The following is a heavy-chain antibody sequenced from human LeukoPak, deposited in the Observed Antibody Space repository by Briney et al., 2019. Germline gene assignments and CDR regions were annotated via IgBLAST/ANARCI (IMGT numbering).Heavy chain of an antibody. CDR3: ARVIDGHINNWFDP. J-gene: IGHJ5*02. D-gene: IGHD5-24*01. Sequence: SETLSLTCTVSGCSINSYYWSWIRQPPGKGLEWIGYIYYSGSTEYNPSLKSRVTISVDTSKNQFSLKMSSVTAADTAVYYCARVIDGHINNWFDPWGQGTLVTVSS. CDR1: GCSINSYY. V-gene: IGHV4-59*01. CDR2: IYYSGST.